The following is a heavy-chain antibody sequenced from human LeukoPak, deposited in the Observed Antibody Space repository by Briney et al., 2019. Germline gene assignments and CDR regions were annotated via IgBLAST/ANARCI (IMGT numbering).Heavy chain of an antibody. CDR3: ARVGPFSSGWARFDY. V-gene: IGHV3-30*04. Sequence: GRSLRLSCAASGFTFSSYAMHWVRQAPGKGLEWVAVISYDGSNKYYADSVKGRFTISRDNSKNTLYLQMNSLRAEDTAVCYCARVGPFSSGWARFDYWGQGTLVTVSS. CDR2: ISYDGSNK. J-gene: IGHJ4*02. CDR1: GFTFSSYA. D-gene: IGHD6-19*01.